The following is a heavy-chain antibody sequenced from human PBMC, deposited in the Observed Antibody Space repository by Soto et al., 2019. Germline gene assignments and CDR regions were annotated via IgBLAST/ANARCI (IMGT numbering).Heavy chain of an antibody. J-gene: IGHJ6*03. CDR2: IKSKTDGGTT. V-gene: IGHV3-15*01. Sequence: EVQLVESGGGLVKPGGSLRLSCAASGFTFSNAWMSWVRQAPGKGLEWVGRIKSKTDGGTTDYAAPVKGRFTISRDDSKNTLYLQINSLKTEDTAVYYCTTNHDYGDYISYYYYYMDVWGKGTTVTVSS. CDR3: TTNHDYGDYISYYYYYMDV. CDR1: GFTFSNAW. D-gene: IGHD4-17*01.